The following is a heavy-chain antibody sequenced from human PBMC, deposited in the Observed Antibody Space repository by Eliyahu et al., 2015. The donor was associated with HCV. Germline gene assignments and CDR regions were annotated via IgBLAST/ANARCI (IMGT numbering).Heavy chain of an antibody. CDR1: GFTFSSYS. J-gene: IGHJ6*02. V-gene: IGHV3-21*01. Sequence: EVQLVESGGGLVKPGGSLRLSCAASGFTFSSYSXNWVRQAPGKGLXWVSSISSSSSYIYYADSVKGRFTISRDNAKNSLYLQMNSLRAEDTAVYYCARAVSSSWSYPYYYYGMDVWGQGTTVTVSS. D-gene: IGHD6-13*01. CDR3: ARAVSSSWSYPYYYYGMDV. CDR2: ISSSSSYI.